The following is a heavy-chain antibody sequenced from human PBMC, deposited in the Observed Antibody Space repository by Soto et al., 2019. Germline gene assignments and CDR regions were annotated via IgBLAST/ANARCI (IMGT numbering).Heavy chain of an antibody. J-gene: IGHJ4*02. CDR3: AGGRYGDY. CDR1: GYTFTSYG. Sequence: QVHLVQSGAEVKKPGASVKVSCKASGYTFTSYGITWVRQVPGQGLEWMGWISAHNGNTDYAQKLQGRVIVTRDTSTSTAYMELRSLRSDDTAVYYCAGGRYGDYWGQGALVTVSS. V-gene: IGHV1-18*01. CDR2: ISAHNGNT. D-gene: IGHD1-1*01.